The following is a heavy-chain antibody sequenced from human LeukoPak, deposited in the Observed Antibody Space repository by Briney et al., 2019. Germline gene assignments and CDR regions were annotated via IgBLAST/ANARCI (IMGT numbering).Heavy chain of an antibody. D-gene: IGHD5-24*01. CDR2: ISISSSYI. V-gene: IGHV3-21*01. J-gene: IGHJ4*02. CDR1: GFTFSSYS. CDR3: ARGATSY. Sequence: GGSLRLSCAASGFTFSSYSMNWVRQAPGKGLEWVSSISISSSYIYYADSVKGRFTISRDNPKHSLYLQINSHIAEHTSIYYCARGATSYWGEGTLVTVYS.